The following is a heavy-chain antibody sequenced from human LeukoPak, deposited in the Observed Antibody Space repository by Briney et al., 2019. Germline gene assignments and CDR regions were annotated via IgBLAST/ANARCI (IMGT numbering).Heavy chain of an antibody. CDR2: INPSGGST. CDR3: ARWPRGVVVAATTHYYYYGMDV. J-gene: IGHJ6*02. D-gene: IGHD2-15*01. CDR1: GYTFTSYY. V-gene: IGHV1-46*01. Sequence: GASVKVSCKASGYTFTSYYMHWVRQAPGQGLEWMGIINPSGGSTSYAQKFQGRVTMTRDTSTSTVYMELSSLRSEDTAVYYCARWPRGVVVAATTHYYYYGMDVWGQGTTVTVSS.